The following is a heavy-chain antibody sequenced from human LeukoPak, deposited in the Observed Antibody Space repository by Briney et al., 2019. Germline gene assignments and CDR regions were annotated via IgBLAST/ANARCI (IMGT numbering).Heavy chain of an antibody. CDR3: TRGGYDFWSGYQSDY. D-gene: IGHD3-3*01. J-gene: IGHJ4*02. CDR1: GFTFSSYW. V-gene: IGHV3-74*01. CDR2: INGDGSST. Sequence: GGSLRFSCTASGFTFSSYWMQWVRQAPGKGLVWVSRINGDGSSTTYADSFKGRFTLSRDNAKNTLYLQMNSLRAEDTAVYYCTRGGYDFWSGYQSDYWGQGTLVTVSS.